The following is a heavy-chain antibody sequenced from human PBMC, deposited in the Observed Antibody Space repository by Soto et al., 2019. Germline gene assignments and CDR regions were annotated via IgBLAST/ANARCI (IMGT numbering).Heavy chain of an antibody. Sequence: GASVKVSCKASGYTFTSYYMHWGRQAPGQGLEWMGIINPSGGSTSYAQKFQGRVTMTRDTSTSTVYMELSSLRSEDTAVYYCASIWNYVRASRAFSYMDVWGKGTTVTVSS. D-gene: IGHD1-7*01. CDR1: GYTFTSYY. J-gene: IGHJ6*03. V-gene: IGHV1-46*03. CDR2: INPSGGST. CDR3: ASIWNYVRASRAFSYMDV.